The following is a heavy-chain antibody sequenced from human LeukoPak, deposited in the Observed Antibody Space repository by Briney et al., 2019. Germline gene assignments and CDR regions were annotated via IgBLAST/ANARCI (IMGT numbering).Heavy chain of an antibody. J-gene: IGHJ4*02. CDR3: ARDIVGIGYYDSSGHEDY. Sequence: ASVKVSCKASGYTFTGYYIHWVRQAPGQGIEWMGRINTNSGGTNYAQKFQGRVTITRDRAISTDYMELSRLRSDDTAVYYCARDIVGIGYYDSSGHEDYWGQGSLVTVSS. CDR2: INTNSGGT. CDR1: GYTFTGYY. V-gene: IGHV1-2*06. D-gene: IGHD3-22*01.